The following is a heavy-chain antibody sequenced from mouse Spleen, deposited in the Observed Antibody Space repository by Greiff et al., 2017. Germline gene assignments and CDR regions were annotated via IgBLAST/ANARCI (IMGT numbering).Heavy chain of an antibody. V-gene: IGHV5-9-3*01. CDR1: GFTFSSYA. CDR3: ARIHYYGSRRWYFDV. CDR2: ISSGGGNT. Sequence: EVQVVESGGGLVKLGGSLKLSCAASGFTFSSYAMSWVRQTPEKRLEWVATISSGGGNTYYPDSVKGRFTISRDNAKNTLYLQMSSLKSEDTAMYYCARIHYYGSRRWYFDVWGAGTTVTVSS. J-gene: IGHJ1*01. D-gene: IGHD1-1*01.